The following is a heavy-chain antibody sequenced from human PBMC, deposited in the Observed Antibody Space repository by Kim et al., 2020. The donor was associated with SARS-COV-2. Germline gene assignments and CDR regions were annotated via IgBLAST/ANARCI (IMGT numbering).Heavy chain of an antibody. D-gene: IGHD5-12*01. Sequence: GGSLRLSCAASGFTFSSYSMNWVRQAPGKGLEWVSSISSSSSYIYYADSVKGRFTISRDNAKNSLYLQMNSLRAEDTAVYYCARAGGGYDLAPDWFDPWGQGTLVTVSS. CDR3: ARAGGGYDLAPDWFDP. J-gene: IGHJ5*02. CDR2: ISSSSSYI. V-gene: IGHV3-21*01. CDR1: GFTFSSYS.